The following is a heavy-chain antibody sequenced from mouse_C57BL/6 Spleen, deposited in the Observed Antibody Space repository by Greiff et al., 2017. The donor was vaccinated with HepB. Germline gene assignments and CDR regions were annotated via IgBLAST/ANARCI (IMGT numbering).Heavy chain of an antibody. CDR3: AREGWLLPYFDY. J-gene: IGHJ2*01. Sequence: EVKVEESGGGLVKPGGSLKLSCAASGFTFSDYGMHWVRQAPEKGLEWVAYISSGSSTIYYADTVKGRFTISRDNAKNTLFLQMTSLRSEDTAMYYCAREGWLLPYFDYWGQGTTLTVSS. CDR1: GFTFSDYG. D-gene: IGHD2-3*01. V-gene: IGHV5-17*01. CDR2: ISSGSSTI.